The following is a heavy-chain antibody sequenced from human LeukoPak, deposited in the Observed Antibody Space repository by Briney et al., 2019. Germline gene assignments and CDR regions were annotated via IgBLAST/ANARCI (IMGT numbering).Heavy chain of an antibody. CDR2: IKKDGIEK. D-gene: IGHD2-2*01. CDR1: GFTLSSDW. J-gene: IGHJ4*02. CDR3: ARGRYSSRSGGYYFDI. V-gene: IGHV3-7*02. Sequence: GGSLRLSCVVSGFTLSSDWMSWVRQAPGKGLEWVANIKKDGIEKYYVESVEGRFTISRDNAKNSLYLQMNSLRAEDTAVYYCARGRYSSRSGGYYFDIWGQGTLVTVSS.